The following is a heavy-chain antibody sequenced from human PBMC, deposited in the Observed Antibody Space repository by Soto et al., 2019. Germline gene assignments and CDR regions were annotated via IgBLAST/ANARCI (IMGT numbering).Heavy chain of an antibody. CDR2: INHSGST. CDR3: ARGGYCSGGSCYYNGDFDY. J-gene: IGHJ4*02. Sequence: LEALSLTCAVYGGSFSGYFWSWIRQPPGKGLEWIGEINHSGSTNYNPSLKSRVTISVDTSKNQFSLKLSSVTAADTAVYYCARGGYCSGGSCYYNGDFDYWGQGTLVTVSS. D-gene: IGHD2-15*01. V-gene: IGHV4-34*01. CDR1: GGSFSGYF.